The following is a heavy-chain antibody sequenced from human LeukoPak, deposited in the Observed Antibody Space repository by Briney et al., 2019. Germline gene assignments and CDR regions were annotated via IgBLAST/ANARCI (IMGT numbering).Heavy chain of an antibody. V-gene: IGHV3-23*01. CDR3: AKTDPYALYYFDY. Sequence: PGGSLRLSCAASGFTFSSYAMSWVRQAPGKGLEWVSAISGSGGSTYYADSVRGRFTISRDNSKNTLYLQMNSLRAEDTVVYYCAKTDPYALYYFDYWGQGTLVTVSS. CDR2: ISGSGGST. J-gene: IGHJ4*02. CDR1: GFTFSSYA. D-gene: IGHD2-8*01.